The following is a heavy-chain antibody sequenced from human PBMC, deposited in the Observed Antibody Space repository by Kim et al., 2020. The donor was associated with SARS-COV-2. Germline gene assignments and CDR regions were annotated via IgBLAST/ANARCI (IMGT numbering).Heavy chain of an antibody. Sequence: SETLSLTCSVSDCSLTSRDYYWGWIRQPPGKGLEYIGAVFYGGTTHYNPSLRGRVIISVDTSKNQFSLNVNSVTATDTAVYYCARYQSGTMFASWGRGTLVTVS. CDR2: VFYGGTT. CDR3: ARYQSGTMFAS. D-gene: IGHD1-1*01. J-gene: IGHJ4*02. CDR1: DCSLTSRDYY. V-gene: IGHV4-39*01.